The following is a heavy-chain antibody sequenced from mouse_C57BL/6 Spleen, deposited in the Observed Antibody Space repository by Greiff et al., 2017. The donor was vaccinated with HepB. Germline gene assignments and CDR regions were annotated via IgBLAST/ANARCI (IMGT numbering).Heavy chain of an antibody. CDR2: ISYDGSN. J-gene: IGHJ4*01. D-gene: IGHD2-3*01. V-gene: IGHV3-6*01. CDR3: ARDGGWLLGPYYAMDY. Sequence: EVKVEESGPGLVKPSQSLSLTCSVTGYSITSGYYWNWIRQFPGNKLEWMGYISYDGSNNYNPSLKNRISITRDTSKNQFFLKLNSVTTEDTATYYCARDGGWLLGPYYAMDYWGQGTSVTVSS. CDR1: GYSITSGYY.